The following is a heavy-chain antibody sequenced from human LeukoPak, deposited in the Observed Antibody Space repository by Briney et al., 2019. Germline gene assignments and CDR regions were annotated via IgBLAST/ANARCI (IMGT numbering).Heavy chain of an antibody. CDR2: MNPGSGNT. D-gene: IGHD3-3*01. CDR1: GYTFTSYD. Sequence: GASVKVSCKASGYTFTSYDINWVRQATGQGLEWMGWMNPGSGNTGYAQKFQGRVTMTRNTSISTAYMELSSLRSEDTAVYYCAKTYYDFWSGLDWPIAYFDLWGRGTLVTVSS. J-gene: IGHJ2*01. CDR3: AKTYYDFWSGLDWPIAYFDL. V-gene: IGHV1-8*01.